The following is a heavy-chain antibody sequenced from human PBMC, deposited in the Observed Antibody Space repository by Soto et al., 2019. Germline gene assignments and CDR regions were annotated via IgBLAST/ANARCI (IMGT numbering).Heavy chain of an antibody. Sequence: GGSLRLACQASGFNVDNYGMHWVRQAPGKGLEWVAVITYDGSFQYYADSVKDRFTISRDNSKNTLSLHLNTLKPEDTAVYHCAKDRVGGTFYTPLAFWGQGTMVTVS. CDR2: ITYDGSFQ. CDR1: GFNVDNYG. CDR3: AKDRVGGTFYTPLAF. D-gene: IGHD1-7*01. J-gene: IGHJ4*02. V-gene: IGHV3-30*18.